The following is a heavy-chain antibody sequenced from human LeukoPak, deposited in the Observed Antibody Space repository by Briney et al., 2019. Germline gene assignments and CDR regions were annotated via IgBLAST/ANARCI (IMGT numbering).Heavy chain of an antibody. Sequence: GGSLRLSCAASGFTFSSYSMNWVRQAPGKGLEWVSSISSSSSYIYYADSVKGRFTISRDNAKNSLCLQMNGLRAEDTAVYYCARDRGYSYGFDYWGQGTLVTVSS. CDR3: ARDRGYSYGFDY. V-gene: IGHV3-21*01. D-gene: IGHD5-18*01. CDR1: GFTFSSYS. J-gene: IGHJ4*02. CDR2: ISSSSSYI.